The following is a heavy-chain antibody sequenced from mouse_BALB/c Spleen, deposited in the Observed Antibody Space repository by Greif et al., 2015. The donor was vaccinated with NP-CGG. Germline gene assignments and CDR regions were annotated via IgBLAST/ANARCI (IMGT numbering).Heavy chain of an antibody. J-gene: IGHJ4*01. Sequence: QVQLQQSGPELVKPGATVRIPCKASGYTFTSYYIHWVKQRPGQGLEWIGWIFPGNVNTKYNEKFKGKATLTADKSSSTAYRQLSSLTSEDSAVYFCTRDTMDYWGQGSSVTVSS. V-gene: IGHV1S56*01. CDR2: IFPGNVNT. CDR3: TRDTMDY. CDR1: GYTFTSYY.